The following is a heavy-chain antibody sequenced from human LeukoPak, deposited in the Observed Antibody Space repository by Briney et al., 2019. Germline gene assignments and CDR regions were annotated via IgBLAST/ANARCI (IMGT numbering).Heavy chain of an antibody. CDR2: ISGSGGST. Sequence: PGGSLRLSCAASGFTFSSYWMHWVRQAPGKGLVWVSAISGSGGSTYYADSVKGRFTISRDNSKNTLYLQMNSLRAEDTAVYYCAKDRKPSLPGPGDDFWSGYRLDYFDYWGQGTLVTVSS. D-gene: IGHD3-3*01. J-gene: IGHJ4*02. CDR3: AKDRKPSLPGPGDDFWSGYRLDYFDY. CDR1: GFTFSSYW. V-gene: IGHV3-23*01.